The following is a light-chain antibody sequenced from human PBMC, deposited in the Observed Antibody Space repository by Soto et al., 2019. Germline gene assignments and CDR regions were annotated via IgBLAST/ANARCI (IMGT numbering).Light chain of an antibody. CDR1: SSDVGGYNY. V-gene: IGLV2-14*01. CDR2: DVS. J-gene: IGLJ1*01. CDR3: SSYTSSSTSGV. Sequence: QSALTQPASVSGSPGQSITISCTGTSSDVGGYNYVSWYQQHPGKATKLMIYDVSNRPSGVSNRFSGSKSGNTASLTISGLQAEDEADYYCSSYTSSSTSGVFGTGTKLTVL.